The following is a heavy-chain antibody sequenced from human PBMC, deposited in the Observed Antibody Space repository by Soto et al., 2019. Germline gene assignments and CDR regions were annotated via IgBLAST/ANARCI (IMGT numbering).Heavy chain of an antibody. CDR3: ARDRASGDSEVTEFDP. V-gene: IGHV3-21*01. CDR1: GFTFSDYS. CDR2: ISSSSRYI. J-gene: IGHJ5*02. D-gene: IGHD4-17*01. Sequence: GGSLSLSCVASGFTFSDYSMNWVRQAPGKGLEWVSSISSSSRYIYYADSVKARXXXXXXXXXXXXXXXMXXLRAEDTAVYYCARDRASGDSEVTEFDPWGQGTQVTVSS.